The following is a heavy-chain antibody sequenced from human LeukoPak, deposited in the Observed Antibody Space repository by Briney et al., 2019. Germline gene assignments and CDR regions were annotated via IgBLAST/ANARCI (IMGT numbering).Heavy chain of an antibody. CDR3: ARKALDYYDSSGYLDY. D-gene: IGHD3-22*01. J-gene: IGHJ4*02. V-gene: IGHV3-74*01. Sequence: GGSLRLSCAASGFTFSAYWMHWVRQAPGKGLVWVSRIHSDGSSTSYADSVNGRFNISRDNAKNTLYLQMNSLRAEDTAVYYCARKALDYYDSSGYLDYWGQGTLVTVSS. CDR2: IHSDGSST. CDR1: GFTFSAYW.